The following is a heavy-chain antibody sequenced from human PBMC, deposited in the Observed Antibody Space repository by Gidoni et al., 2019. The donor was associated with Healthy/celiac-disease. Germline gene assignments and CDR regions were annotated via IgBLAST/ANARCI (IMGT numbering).Heavy chain of an antibody. V-gene: IGHV3-30-3*01. CDR2: ISDDGSNK. J-gene: IGHJ6*02. CDR3: AGDLVTAGYYGMDV. D-gene: IGHD5-18*01. Sequence: APGKGQEWVAGISDDGSNKYYADAVKGRFTISRDNSKNTLYLQMNRRRAEDTAGYYCAGDLVTAGYYGMDVWGQGTTVTVSS.